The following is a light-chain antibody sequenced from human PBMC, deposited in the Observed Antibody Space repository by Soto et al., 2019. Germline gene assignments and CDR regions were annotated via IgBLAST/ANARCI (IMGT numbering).Light chain of an antibody. CDR1: RSNIGNNA. J-gene: IGLJ2*01. CDR2: YDD. V-gene: IGLV1-36*01. CDR3: AAWDDNVNGPV. Sequence: QSVLTQPPSVSEAPRQRGTISCSGSRSNIGNNAVNWYQQVPGKAPKLLIYYDDLLPSGVSDRFSGSKSGTSASLAISGLQSEDEADYYCAAWDDNVNGPVFGGGTKLTVL.